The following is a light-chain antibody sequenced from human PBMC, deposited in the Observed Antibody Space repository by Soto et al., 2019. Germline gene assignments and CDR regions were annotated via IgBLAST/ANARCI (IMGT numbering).Light chain of an antibody. V-gene: IGLV4-69*01. CDR1: SGYSSYA. CDR2: LNSDGSH. Sequence: QLVLTQSPSASASLGASVKLTCTLSSGYSSYAIAWHQQQPEKGPRYLMNLNSDGSHTKGDGIPDRFSGSSSGAERYLTISSLQSEDEADYYCQTWGPGFYVFGTGTKLTVL. J-gene: IGLJ1*01. CDR3: QTWGPGFYV.